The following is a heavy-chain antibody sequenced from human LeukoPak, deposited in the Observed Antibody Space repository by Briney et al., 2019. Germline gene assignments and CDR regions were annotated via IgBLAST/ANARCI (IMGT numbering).Heavy chain of an antibody. J-gene: IGHJ4*02. CDR1: GGSISSYY. V-gene: IGHV4-59*01. CDR3: ARGGSRIAAAGSGGTFDY. Sequence: PSETLSLTCTVSGGSISSYYWSWIRQPSGKGLEWIGYIYYSGSTNYNPSLKSRVTISVDTSKNQFPLKLSSVTAADTAVYYCARGGSRIAAAGSGGTFDYWGQGTLVTVSS. D-gene: IGHD6-13*01. CDR2: IYYSGST.